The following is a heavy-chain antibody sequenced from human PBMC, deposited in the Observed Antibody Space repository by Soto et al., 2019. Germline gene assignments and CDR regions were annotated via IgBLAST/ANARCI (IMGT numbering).Heavy chain of an antibody. Sequence: EVQLVESGGGLVQPGGSLRLSCAASGFTVSSNYMSWVRQAPGKGLEWVSVIYSGGSTYYADSVKGRFTISRDNSKNTLDLQMNSLRAEDTAVYYCARDQSGYGDTPFDSWGQGTLVTVSS. CDR1: GFTVSSNY. CDR2: IYSGGST. CDR3: ARDQSGYGDTPFDS. V-gene: IGHV3-66*01. J-gene: IGHJ4*02. D-gene: IGHD4-17*01.